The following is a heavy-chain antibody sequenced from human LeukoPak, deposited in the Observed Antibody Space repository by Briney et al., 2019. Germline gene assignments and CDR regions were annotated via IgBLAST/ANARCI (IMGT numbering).Heavy chain of an antibody. CDR2: INKSGTI. Sequence: PSETLSLTCAVYGGSFSGYFWTWIRQPPGKGLEWIGEINKSGTINYNPSLKNRVTISIGGSRNQFSLKLNSVTAADTSVYYCSSGGVGNRLGYWGQGTLVTVSS. D-gene: IGHD1-26*01. CDR3: SSGGVGNRLGY. J-gene: IGHJ4*02. CDR1: GGSFSGYF. V-gene: IGHV4-34*01.